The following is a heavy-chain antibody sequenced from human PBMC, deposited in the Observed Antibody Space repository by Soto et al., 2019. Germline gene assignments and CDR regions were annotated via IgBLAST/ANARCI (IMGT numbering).Heavy chain of an antibody. CDR2: IYHSGST. CDR1: GGSISSGGYS. V-gene: IGHV4-30-2*01. D-gene: IGHD4-17*01. J-gene: IGHJ4*02. CDR3: AISQTTVTSYAY. Sequence: QLQLQESGSGLVKPSQTLSLTCAVSGGSISSGGYSWSWIRQPPGKGLEGIGYIYHSGSTYYNPSLKSRVPISVDRFKNQFSLKLSSVTAAYTAVYYCAISQTTVTSYAYWGQGTLVTVSS.